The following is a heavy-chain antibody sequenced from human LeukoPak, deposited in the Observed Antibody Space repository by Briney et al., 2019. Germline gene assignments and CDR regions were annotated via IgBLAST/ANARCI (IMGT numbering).Heavy chain of an antibody. Sequence: GGSLRLSCAASGFTFSSYAMGWVRQAPGKGLEWVSAISGSGGSTYYADSVKGRFTISRDNSKNTLYLQMNSLRAEDTAVYYCAKDQVYSNYTWFDPWGQGTLVTVSS. CDR2: ISGSGGST. J-gene: IGHJ5*02. V-gene: IGHV3-23*01. D-gene: IGHD4-4*01. CDR3: AKDQVYSNYTWFDP. CDR1: GFTFSSYA.